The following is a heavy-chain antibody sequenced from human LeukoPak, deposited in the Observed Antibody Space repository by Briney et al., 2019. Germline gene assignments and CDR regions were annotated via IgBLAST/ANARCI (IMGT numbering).Heavy chain of an antibody. CDR1: GFTFSSYA. Sequence: GGSLRLSCAASGFTFSSYAMHWVRQAPGKGLEWVAVISYDGSNKYYADSVKGRFTISRDNSKNTLYLQMNSLRAEDTAVYYCASISGTDYWGQGTLVTVPS. CDR3: ASISGTDY. V-gene: IGHV3-30-3*01. J-gene: IGHJ4*02. D-gene: IGHD5-12*01. CDR2: ISYDGSNK.